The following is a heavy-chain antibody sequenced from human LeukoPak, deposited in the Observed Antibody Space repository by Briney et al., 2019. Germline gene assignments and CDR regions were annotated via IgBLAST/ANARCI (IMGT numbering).Heavy chain of an antibody. CDR1: GFTFTIFG. J-gene: IGHJ3*02. V-gene: IGHV3-48*01. Sequence: GGSLRLSCAASGFTFTIFGLNWVRQAPGKGPEWVSHIDARSGITYYADSVQGRFTLSRDNARESVFLQMDSLRVDDAAVYYCARTYDFGRGPPGDAFDNWGPGTWVIVSS. CDR3: ARTYDFGRGPPGDAFDN. CDR2: IDARSGIT. D-gene: IGHD3-3*01.